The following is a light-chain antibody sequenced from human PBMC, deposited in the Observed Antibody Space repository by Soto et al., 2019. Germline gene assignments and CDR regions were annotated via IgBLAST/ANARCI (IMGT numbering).Light chain of an antibody. V-gene: IGKV3-20*01. CDR2: GAS. J-gene: IGKJ4*01. Sequence: EVVMTQSPCTLALSPGERATLSCRASQSVTSGYLAWYQQKPGQSPRLLIYGASSRATGVPDRFSGSGSGTDFTLTITRLEPEDFAVYYCHQYGTSPLTFGRGTKVDIK. CDR3: HQYGTSPLT. CDR1: QSVTSGY.